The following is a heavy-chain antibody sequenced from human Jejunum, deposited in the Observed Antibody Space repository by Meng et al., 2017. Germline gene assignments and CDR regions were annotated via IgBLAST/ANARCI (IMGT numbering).Heavy chain of an antibody. V-gene: IGHV3-74*01. D-gene: IGHD3-9*01. Sequence: GESLKISCAASGFTFNSYWMHWVRQGPGKGLVWVSQIKNDGSSTDYADSVKGRFTISRDNAKNMLYLQMNSLRAEDTAVYYCARVRYASVGFAYWGQGNQVTCAS. CDR3: ARVRYASVGFAY. J-gene: IGHJ4*01. CDR2: IKNDGSST. CDR1: GFTFNSYW.